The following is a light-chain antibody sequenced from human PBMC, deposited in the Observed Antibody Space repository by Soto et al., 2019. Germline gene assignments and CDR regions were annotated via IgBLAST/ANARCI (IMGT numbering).Light chain of an antibody. J-gene: IGKJ5*01. CDR2: GAS. CDR1: QSVSSSQ. V-gene: IGKV3-20*01. CDR3: QHYGGAPLT. Sequence: EIVLTQSQGTLSLSPGEGATLSCRAGQSVSSSQLAWFQQKPGQAPRLLVYGASSRATGIPDRFSGSVSGTDFTLAISRLEPEDFAVYYCQHYGGAPLTFGQGTRLEIK.